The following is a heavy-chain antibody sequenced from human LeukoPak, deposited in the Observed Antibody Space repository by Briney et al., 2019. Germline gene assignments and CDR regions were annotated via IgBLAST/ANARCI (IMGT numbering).Heavy chain of an antibody. CDR2: IYYSGST. J-gene: IGHJ4*02. D-gene: IGHD3-22*01. Sequence: KPSETLSLTCTVSGGSISSYYWSWIRQPPGKGLEWIGYIYYSGSTNYNPSLKSRVTISVDTSKNQFSLRLSSVTAADTAVYYCARWTYYYDSSGYSYWDFDHWGQGTLVTVSS. CDR1: GGSISSYY. CDR3: ARWTYYYDSSGYSYWDFDH. V-gene: IGHV4-59*01.